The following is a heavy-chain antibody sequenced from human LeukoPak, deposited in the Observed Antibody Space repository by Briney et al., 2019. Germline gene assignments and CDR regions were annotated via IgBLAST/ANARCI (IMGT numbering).Heavy chain of an antibody. V-gene: IGHV3-23*01. D-gene: IGHD6-19*01. Sequence: GGSLSLSCAASGFTFSSYAMSWVRQAPGKGLEWVSAISGSGGSTYYADSVKGRFTISRDNSKNTLYLQMNSLRAEDTAVYYCARYSSGWSIHDAFDIWGQGTMVTVSS. CDR1: GFTFSSYA. J-gene: IGHJ3*02. CDR2: ISGSGGST. CDR3: ARYSSGWSIHDAFDI.